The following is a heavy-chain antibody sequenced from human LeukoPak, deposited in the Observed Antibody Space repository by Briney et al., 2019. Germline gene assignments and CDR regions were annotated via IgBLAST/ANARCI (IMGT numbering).Heavy chain of an antibody. D-gene: IGHD3-22*01. CDR3: AKDHPHYYYDSSGYPY. Sequence: GGSLRLSCAASGFTFSSYSMSWVRQAPREELEWFSAISGSGGSTSYADSVKDRFTITRDNSKITPYLQLSSLITADTAVYYCAKDHPHYYYDSSGYPYWGQGTLVTVSS. CDR1: GFTFSSYS. J-gene: IGHJ4*02. V-gene: IGHV3-23*01. CDR2: ISGSGGST.